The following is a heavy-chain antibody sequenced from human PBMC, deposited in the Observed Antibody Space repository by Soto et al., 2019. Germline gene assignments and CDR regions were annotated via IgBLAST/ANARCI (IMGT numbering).Heavy chain of an antibody. CDR3: ARGSSSTDRRVDF. CDR1: GYTVTTYY. V-gene: IGHV1-46*01. CDR2: INPSGGST. Sequence: QVQLVQSGAEVKKPGASVKVSCKASGYTVTTYYMHWVQQAPGQGLEWLGVINPSGGSTTYAQKFQGRVTMTRDTSTRTVYMELSSLRSEATAVYYCARGSSSTDRRVDFWGQGTLVTVSS. D-gene: IGHD1-1*01. J-gene: IGHJ4*02.